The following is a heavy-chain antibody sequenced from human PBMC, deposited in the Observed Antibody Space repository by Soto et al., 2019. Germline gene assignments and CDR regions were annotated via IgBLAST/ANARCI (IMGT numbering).Heavy chain of an antibody. CDR3: ANDRNDIDYSNPYYYYGMDV. CDR1: GFTFSSYG. CDR2: ISYDGSNK. J-gene: IGHJ6*02. D-gene: IGHD4-4*01. V-gene: IGHV3-30*18. Sequence: GESLKISCAASGFTFSSYGMHWVRQAPGKGLEWVAVISYDGSNKYYADSVKGRFTISRDNSKNTLYLQMNSLRAEDTAVYYCANDRNDIDYSNPYYYYGMDVWGQGTTVTVSS.